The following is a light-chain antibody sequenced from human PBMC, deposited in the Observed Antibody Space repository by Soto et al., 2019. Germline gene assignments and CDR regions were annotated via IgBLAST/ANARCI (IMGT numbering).Light chain of an antibody. V-gene: IGKV3-20*01. Sequence: EIVLTQSPGTLSLSPGERATLSCRASQSVSSSYLAWYQQTPGQAPSLLIYGASSRATGIPDRCSGSGSGTDFTLTISRLEPEDSAVYYCQQDGCSPRTFGQGTKLEIK. CDR1: QSVSSSY. J-gene: IGKJ2*01. CDR3: QQDGCSPRT. CDR2: GAS.